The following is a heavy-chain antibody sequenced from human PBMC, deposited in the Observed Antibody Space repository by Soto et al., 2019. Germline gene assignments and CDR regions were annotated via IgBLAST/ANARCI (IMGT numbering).Heavy chain of an antibody. V-gene: IGHV1-69*13. CDR1: GCTFSSYA. CDR3: ARAGGYSSGWYVAFDI. J-gene: IGHJ3*02. CDR2: IIPIFGTA. D-gene: IGHD6-19*01. Sequence: PVKVTCKASGCTFSSYAISWVRPAPGQGLEWMGWIIPIFGTAHYAQKVQGGVTITAEESTSTAYVELSSLRSEDTAVYYCARAGGYSSGWYVAFDIWGQGTKV.